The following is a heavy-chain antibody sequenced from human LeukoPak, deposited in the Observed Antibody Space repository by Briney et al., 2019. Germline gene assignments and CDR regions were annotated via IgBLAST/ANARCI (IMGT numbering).Heavy chain of an antibody. CDR3: ASVYSSTSWDY. J-gene: IGHJ4*02. V-gene: IGHV5-51*01. CDR2: IFPADSDT. Sequence: GESLKISCRASGYSFSTYWIGWVRQMPGKGLEWMGVIFPADSDTRYSPSFQGQVTISADKSISTAYLQWSSLKASDTAMYYCASVYSSTSWDYWGQGTLVTVSS. CDR1: GYSFSTYW. D-gene: IGHD6-13*01.